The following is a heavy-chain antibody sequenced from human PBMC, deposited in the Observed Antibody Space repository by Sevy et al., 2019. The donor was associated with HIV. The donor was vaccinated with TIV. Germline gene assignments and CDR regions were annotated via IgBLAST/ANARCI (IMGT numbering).Heavy chain of an antibody. CDR1: GFTFSSHS. Sequence: GGSLRLSCAASGFTFSSHSMNWVRQAPGKGLEWVSSITSSSYYIYYADSVKGRFTISRDNAKNSLYLQMNSLRAEDTAMYYFSRAVYSSVLTTFDYWGQGTLVTVSS. V-gene: IGHV3-21*01. J-gene: IGHJ4*02. CDR2: ITSSSYYI. D-gene: IGHD6-19*01. CDR3: SRAVYSSVLTTFDY.